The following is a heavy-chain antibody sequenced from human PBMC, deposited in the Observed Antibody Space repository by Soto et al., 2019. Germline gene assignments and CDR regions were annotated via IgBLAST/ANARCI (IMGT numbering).Heavy chain of an antibody. Sequence: ASVKVSCKASGYTFTGYYMHWVRQAPGQGLEWMGWINPNSGGTNYAQKFQGWVTMTRDTSISTAYMELSRLRSNDTAMYYCARLGCSSTSCYGPNYYYYGMDVWGQGTTVTVSS. V-gene: IGHV1-2*04. J-gene: IGHJ6*02. CDR2: INPNSGGT. CDR1: GYTFTGYY. D-gene: IGHD2-2*01. CDR3: ARLGCSSTSCYGPNYYYYGMDV.